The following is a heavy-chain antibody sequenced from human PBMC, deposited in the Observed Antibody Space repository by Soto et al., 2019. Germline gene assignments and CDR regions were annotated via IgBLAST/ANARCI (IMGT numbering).Heavy chain of an antibody. CDR3: ARGRDQPPVGLYFDS. CDR2: IIPMFGTP. J-gene: IGHJ4*02. D-gene: IGHD1-26*01. V-gene: IGHV1-69*01. Sequence: QVQLVQSGAEVKKPGSSVKVSCKASGDAFTNYIFDWVRQAPGRGLEWMGGIIPMFGTPKYAQTFQYRVTISADVSTGTAYLELTSLRFDDTAVYYCARGRDQPPVGLYFDSWGEGTRVTVSS. CDR1: GDAFTNYI.